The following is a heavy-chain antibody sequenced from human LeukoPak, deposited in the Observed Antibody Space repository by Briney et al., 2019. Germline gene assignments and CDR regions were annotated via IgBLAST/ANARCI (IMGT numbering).Heavy chain of an antibody. D-gene: IGHD6-13*01. J-gene: IGHJ4*02. CDR3: ARSPGIAAAGTSDFDY. CDR1: GFTFSSYS. Sequence: PGGSLRLSCAASGFTFSSYSMNWVRQAPGKGLEWVSSISSSSSYIYYADSVKGRFTISRDNAKNSLYLQMNSLGAEDTAVYYCARSPGIAAAGTSDFDYWGQGTLVTVSS. V-gene: IGHV3-21*01. CDR2: ISSSSSYI.